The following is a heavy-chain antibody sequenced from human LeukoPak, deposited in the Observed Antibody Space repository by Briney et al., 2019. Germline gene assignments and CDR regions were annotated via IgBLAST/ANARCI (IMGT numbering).Heavy chain of an antibody. CDR1: GGTFSSYA. V-gene: IGHV1-69*04. CDR2: IIPILGIA. J-gene: IGHJ4*02. D-gene: IGHD3-10*01. Sequence: ASVKVSCKASGGTFSSYAISRVRQAPGQGLEWMGRIIPILGIANYAQKFQGRVTITADKSTSTAYMELSSLRSEDTAVYYCARAPTRKATCGSGSYSDYWAREPWSPSPQ. CDR3: ARAPTRKATCGSGSYSDY.